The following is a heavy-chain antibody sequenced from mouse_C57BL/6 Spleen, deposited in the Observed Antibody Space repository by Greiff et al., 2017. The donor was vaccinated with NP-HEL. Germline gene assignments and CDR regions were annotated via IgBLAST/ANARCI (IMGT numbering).Heavy chain of an antibody. CDR1: GFSLTSYG. CDR3: ARHHYYGSSYEGYFDV. D-gene: IGHD1-1*01. J-gene: IGHJ1*03. V-gene: IGHV2-6-1*01. Sequence: VKLVESGPGLVAPSQSLSITCTVSGFSLTSYGVHWVRQPPGKGLEWLVVIWSDGSTTYNSALKSRLSISKDNSKSQVFLKMNSLQTDDTAMYYCARHHYYGSSYEGYFDVWGTGTTVTVSS. CDR2: IWSDGST.